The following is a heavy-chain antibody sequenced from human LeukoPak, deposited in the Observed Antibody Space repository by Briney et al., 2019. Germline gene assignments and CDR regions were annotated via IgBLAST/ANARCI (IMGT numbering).Heavy chain of an antibody. CDR3: ARDGQTVAGLYYCYYYGMDV. V-gene: IGHV3-21*01. CDR1: GFTFSSYS. Sequence: GGSLRLSCAASGFTFSSYSMNWVRQAPGKGLEWVSSISSSSSYIYYAVSVKGRFTISRDNAKNSLYLQMNSLRAEDTAVYYCARDGQTVAGLYYCYYYGMDVWGQGTTVTVSS. CDR2: ISSSSSYI. J-gene: IGHJ6*02. D-gene: IGHD6-19*01.